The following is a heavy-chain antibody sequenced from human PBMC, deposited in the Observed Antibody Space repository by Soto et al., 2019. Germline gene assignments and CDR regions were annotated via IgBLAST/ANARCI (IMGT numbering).Heavy chain of an antibody. V-gene: IGHV1-69*13. D-gene: IGHD4-17*01. CDR2: IIPIFGTA. CDR3: ASPRKPPTYGDYDQPEYYFDE. CDR1: GGTFSSYA. J-gene: IGHJ4*02. Sequence: GASVKVSCKASGGTFSSYAISWVRQAPGQGLEWMGGIIPIFGTANYAQKFQGRVTITADESTSTAYMELSSLRSEDTAVYYCASPRKPPTYGDYDQPEYYFDERGQGTPVTVSS.